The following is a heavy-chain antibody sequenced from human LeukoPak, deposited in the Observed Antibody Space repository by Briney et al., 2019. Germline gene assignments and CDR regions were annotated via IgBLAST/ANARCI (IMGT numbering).Heavy chain of an antibody. CDR2: IYYSGST. D-gene: IGHD3-9*01. V-gene: IGHV4-30-4*01. CDR1: GGSISSGDYY. J-gene: IGHJ4*02. CDR3: ARLRYFDWSSFDY. Sequence: SETLSLTCTVSGGSISSGDYYWSWIRQPPGKGLEWIGYIYYSGSTYYNPSLKSRVTISVDTSKNQFSLKLSSVTAADTAVYYCARLRYFDWSSFDYWGQGTLVTVSS.